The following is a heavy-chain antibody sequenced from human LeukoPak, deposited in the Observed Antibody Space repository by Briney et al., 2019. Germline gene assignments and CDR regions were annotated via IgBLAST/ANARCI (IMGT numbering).Heavy chain of an antibody. Sequence: PSETLSLTCTVSGGSISSSSYYWGWVRQPPGKGLEWIGSIYYSGSTYYNPSLKSRVTISVDTSKNQFSLKLSSVTAADTAVYYCARQNRTGTFYYFDYWGQGTLVTVSS. CDR2: IYYSGST. CDR1: GGSISSSSYY. CDR3: ARQNRTGTFYYFDY. J-gene: IGHJ4*02. V-gene: IGHV4-39*01. D-gene: IGHD1-7*01.